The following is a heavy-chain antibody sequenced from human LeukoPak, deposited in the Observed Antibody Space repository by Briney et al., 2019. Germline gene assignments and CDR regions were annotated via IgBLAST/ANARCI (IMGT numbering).Heavy chain of an antibody. D-gene: IGHD2-21*02. Sequence: SETLSLTCAVYGGSFSGYYWSWIRQPPGKGLEWIGEINHSGSTNYNPSLKSRVTISVDTSKNQFSLKLSSVTAADTAVYYCASSSVVTTEDYWGQGTLVTVSS. CDR2: INHSGST. J-gene: IGHJ4*02. V-gene: IGHV4-34*01. CDR3: ASSSVVTTEDY. CDR1: GGSFSGYY.